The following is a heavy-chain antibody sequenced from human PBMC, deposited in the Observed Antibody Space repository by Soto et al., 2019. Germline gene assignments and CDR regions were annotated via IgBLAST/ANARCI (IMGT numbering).Heavy chain of an antibody. D-gene: IGHD4-17*01. J-gene: IGHJ4*02. Sequence: ASVKVSCKASGYTFTSYGISWVRQAPGQGLEWMGWISAYNGNTNYAQKFQGRVTMTRDTSTSTVYMELSSLRSEDTAVYYCARGIDGDYALSWGQGTLVTVSS. CDR3: ARGIDGDYALS. CDR2: ISAYNGNT. CDR1: GYTFTSYG. V-gene: IGHV1-18*01.